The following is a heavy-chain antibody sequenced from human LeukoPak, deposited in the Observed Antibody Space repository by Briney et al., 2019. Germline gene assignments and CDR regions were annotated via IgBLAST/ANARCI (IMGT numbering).Heavy chain of an antibody. V-gene: IGHV3-66*02. CDR3: ANYDFWSGLKNYYYMDV. D-gene: IGHD3-3*01. CDR1: GFTVSSNY. J-gene: IGHJ6*03. Sequence: GGSLRLSCAASGFTVSSNYMSWVRQAPGKGLEWVSVIYSGGSTYYADSVKGRFTISRDNSKNTLYLQMNSLRAEDTAVYYCANYDFWSGLKNYYYMDVWGKGTTVTVSS. CDR2: IYSGGST.